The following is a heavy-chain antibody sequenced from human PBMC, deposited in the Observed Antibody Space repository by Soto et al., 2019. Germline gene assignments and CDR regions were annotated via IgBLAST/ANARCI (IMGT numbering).Heavy chain of an antibody. D-gene: IGHD3-10*01. CDR1: GFTFSSYE. CDR3: ATVWFGELLRFDY. V-gene: IGHV3-48*03. CDR2: ISSSGSTI. J-gene: IGHJ4*02. Sequence: GGSLRLSCAASGFTFSSYEMNWVRQAPGKGLEWVSYISSSGSTIYYADSVKGRFTISRDNAKNSLYLQMNSLRAEDTAVYYCATVWFGELLRFDYWGQGTLVTVSS.